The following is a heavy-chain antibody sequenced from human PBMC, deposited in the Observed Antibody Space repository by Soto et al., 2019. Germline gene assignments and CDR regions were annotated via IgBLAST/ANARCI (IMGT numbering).Heavy chain of an antibody. Sequence: QVQVVQSGAEVKKPGSSVKVSCKASGGYYRSYTITWVRQAPGQGLEWMGRVIPILGVVNYAHKFQGKVTLTADKSTSTAHMRMRSLRSDDTAVYDWARESVGDGPLLDYWGHGTLVTVSS. CDR1: GGYYRSYT. V-gene: IGHV1-69*08. CDR3: ARESVGDGPLLDY. D-gene: IGHD4-17*01. J-gene: IGHJ4*01. CDR2: VIPILGVV.